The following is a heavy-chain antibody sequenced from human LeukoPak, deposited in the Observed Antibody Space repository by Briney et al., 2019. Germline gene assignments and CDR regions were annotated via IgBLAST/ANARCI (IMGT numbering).Heavy chain of an antibody. CDR2: ISGSGGST. V-gene: IGHV3-23*01. Sequence: GGSLRLSCAASGFTFSSYAMSWVRQAPGKGLEWVSAISGSGGSTYYADSVKGRFTISRDNSKNTLYLQMNSLRAEDTAVYYCAKPPLYGDYGDYFDYWGQGTLVTVSS. CDR1: GFTFSSYA. D-gene: IGHD4-17*01. CDR3: AKPPLYGDYGDYFDY. J-gene: IGHJ4*02.